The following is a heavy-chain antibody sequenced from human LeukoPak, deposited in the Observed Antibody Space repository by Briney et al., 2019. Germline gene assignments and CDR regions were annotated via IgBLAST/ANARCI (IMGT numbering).Heavy chain of an antibody. D-gene: IGHD2-2*01. Sequence: ASVKVYCKASGYTFTGYYMNWVRHATGQGIEWMGWINPNSGGTNYAQKFQGRATMTRDKTIRTAYMELSRLRSDDTAVYYCARDFLYCSSTSCLRGYSYGYWFDYWGQGTLVTVSS. CDR3: ARDFLYCSSTSCLRGYSYGYWFDY. CDR2: INPNSGGT. V-gene: IGHV1-2*02. CDR1: GYTFTGYY. J-gene: IGHJ4*02.